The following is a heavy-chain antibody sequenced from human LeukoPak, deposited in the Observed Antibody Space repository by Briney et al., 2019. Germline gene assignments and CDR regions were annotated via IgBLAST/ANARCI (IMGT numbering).Heavy chain of an antibody. J-gene: IGHJ6*03. CDR1: GFTFTSSA. CDR2: IVVCSGNT. D-gene: IGHD3-10*01. Sequence: SVKVSCKASGFTFTSSALQWVRQARGQHLEWIGWIVVCSGNTNYAQKFQERVTITRDMSTRPAYMELSSRGSEDPAVYYCSADRGRYYGSGSHYYYYYLDVWGKGTTVTVSS. CDR3: SADRGRYYGSGSHYYYYYLDV. V-gene: IGHV1-58*01.